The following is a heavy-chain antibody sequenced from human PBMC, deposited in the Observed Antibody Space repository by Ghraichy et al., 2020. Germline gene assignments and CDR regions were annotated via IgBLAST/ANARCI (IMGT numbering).Heavy chain of an antibody. V-gene: IGHV4-39*02. CDR2: LYYSGST. CDR3: AGEVYTGGWNY. CDR1: DGSISSSSYY. D-gene: IGHD6-19*01. J-gene: IGHJ4*02. Sequence: SETLSLTCTVSDGSISSSSYYWGWIRQPPGEGLEWIGYLYYSGSTFYNPSLKSRVTISVDTSKNQFSLRLSSVTAADTAVYYCAGEVYTGGWNYWGRGTLVTVSS.